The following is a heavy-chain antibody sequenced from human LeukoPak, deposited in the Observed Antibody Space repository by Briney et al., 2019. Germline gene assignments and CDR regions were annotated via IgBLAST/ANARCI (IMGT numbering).Heavy chain of an antibody. V-gene: IGHV4-31*03. J-gene: IGHJ3*02. CDR1: GGSISSGGYY. Sequence: SETLSLTCTVSGGSISSGGYYWSWIRQHPGKGLEWIGYIYYSGSTYYNPSLKSRVTISVDTSKNQFSLKLSSVTAADTAVYYCAREAVHDYGDYRHAFDIWGQGTMVTVSS. CDR2: IYYSGST. CDR3: AREAVHDYGDYRHAFDI. D-gene: IGHD4-17*01.